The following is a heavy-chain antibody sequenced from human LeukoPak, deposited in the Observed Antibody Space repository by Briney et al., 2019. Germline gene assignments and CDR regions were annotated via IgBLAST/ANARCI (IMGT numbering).Heavy chain of an antibody. Sequence: SETLSLTCTVSGGSISSGDYYWSWIRQPPGKGLEWIGYIYYSGSTYYNPSLKSRVTISVDTSKNQFSLKLSSVTAADTAVYYCARDDWTRDSSGYARLNWFDPWGQGTLVTVSS. D-gene: IGHD3-22*01. J-gene: IGHJ5*02. CDR1: GGSISSGDYY. CDR2: IYYSGST. V-gene: IGHV4-30-4*01. CDR3: ARDDWTRDSSGYARLNWFDP.